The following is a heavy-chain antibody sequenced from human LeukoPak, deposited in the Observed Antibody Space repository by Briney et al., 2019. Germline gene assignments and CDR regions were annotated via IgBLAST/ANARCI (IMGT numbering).Heavy chain of an antibody. V-gene: IGHV4-59*01. Sequence: SETLSLTCTVSGGSISSYYWSWIRQPPGKGLEWIGYVYYSGSTEYNPSLKSRVTISADTSKNQFSLKLRSVTAADTAVYYCARDRIIVAAANRYYYYGMDVWGKGTTVTVSS. D-gene: IGHD2-2*01. CDR1: GGSISSYY. J-gene: IGHJ6*04. CDR3: ARDRIIVAAANRYYYYGMDV. CDR2: VYYSGST.